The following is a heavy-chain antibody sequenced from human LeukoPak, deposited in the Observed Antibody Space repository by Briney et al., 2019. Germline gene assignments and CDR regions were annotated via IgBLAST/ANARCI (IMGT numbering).Heavy chain of an antibody. D-gene: IGHD2-2*02. V-gene: IGHV4-34*01. CDR2: INHSGST. Sequence: PSETLSLTCAVYGGSFSGYYWSWIRQPPGKGLEWIGEINHSGSTNYNPSLKSRVTISVDTSKNQFSLKLSSVTAADTAVYYCARGRPKWDIVVVPAAIGRIYFDYWGQGTLVTVSS. CDR3: ARGRPKWDIVVVPAAIGRIYFDY. J-gene: IGHJ4*02. CDR1: GGSFSGYY.